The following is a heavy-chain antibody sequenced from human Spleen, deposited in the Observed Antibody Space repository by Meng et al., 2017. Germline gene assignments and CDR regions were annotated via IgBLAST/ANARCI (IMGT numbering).Heavy chain of an antibody. Sequence: QLGQAGAELKKPGASVKVHCNPSGYTFTAYYIHGVRQAPGQGLEWMGHINPDTGDTLYAQKFQGRVSMTGDTSISTAYVELSGLRSDDTAVYYCARDENISLGKLFGDYWGQGTLVTVSS. CDR1: GYTFTAYY. V-gene: IGHV1-2*06. D-gene: IGHD2-21*01. J-gene: IGHJ4*02. CDR3: ARDENISLGKLFGDY. CDR2: INPDTGDT.